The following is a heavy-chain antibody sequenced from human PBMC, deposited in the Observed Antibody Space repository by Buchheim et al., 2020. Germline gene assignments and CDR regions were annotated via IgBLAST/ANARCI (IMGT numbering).Heavy chain of an antibody. CDR2: IREDGSNK. D-gene: IGHD4-11*01. CDR3: ASNSNYRFDY. V-gene: IGHV3-7*01. CDR1: EFTFSGFG. Sequence: EVQLVESGGGLVQPGGSLRLSCAASEFTFSGFGMSWVRQAPGKGLEWVANIREDGSNKFCADSVKGRFTISRDNAKNSLYLQMNSLRPEDTAVYYCASNSNYRFDYWGQGTL. J-gene: IGHJ4*02.